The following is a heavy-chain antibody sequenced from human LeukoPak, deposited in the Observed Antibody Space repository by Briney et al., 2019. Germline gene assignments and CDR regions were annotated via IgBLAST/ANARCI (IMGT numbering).Heavy chain of an antibody. CDR1: GLTFSSYS. J-gene: IGHJ4*02. Sequence: GGSLRLSCAVSGLTFSSYSMNWVRQAPGKGLEWVSSIGTSSDSIYYADSVKGRFTISRDNAKNSLYLQMNSLRVEDTAVYYCAREERQGFDYWGQGTLVTVSS. CDR3: AREERQGFDY. CDR2: IGTSSDSI. D-gene: IGHD1-1*01. V-gene: IGHV3-21*01.